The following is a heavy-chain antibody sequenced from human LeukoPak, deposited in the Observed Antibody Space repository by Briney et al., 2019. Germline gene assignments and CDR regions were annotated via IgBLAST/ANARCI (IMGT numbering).Heavy chain of an antibody. V-gene: IGHV3-30*02. J-gene: IGHJ4*02. CDR3: AKDTPLCYFDY. Sequence: GGSLRLSCAASGFTFSSYGMHWIRQAPGKGMEWVAFIRNDGSIIYNADSVKGRFTISRDNSKNTLYLQMNSLRADDTAVYYCAKDTPLCYFDYWGQGTLVTVSS. D-gene: IGHD3-16*01. CDR2: IRNDGSII. CDR1: GFTFSSYG.